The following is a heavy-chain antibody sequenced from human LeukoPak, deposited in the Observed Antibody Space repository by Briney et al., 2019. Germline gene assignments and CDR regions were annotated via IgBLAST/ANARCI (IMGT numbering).Heavy chain of an antibody. CDR2: IYHSGST. J-gene: IGHJ2*01. Sequence: SETLSLTCAVSGHSISSGYYWGWVRQPPGKGLEWIGSIYHSGSTFYNPSLKSRVTISVDTSKNQFSLKLSSVTAADTAVYYCARDALYCTNGVCYSQPYWYFDLWGRGTLVTVSS. V-gene: IGHV4-38-2*02. CDR3: ARDALYCTNGVCYSQPYWYFDL. CDR1: GHSISSGYY. D-gene: IGHD2-8*01.